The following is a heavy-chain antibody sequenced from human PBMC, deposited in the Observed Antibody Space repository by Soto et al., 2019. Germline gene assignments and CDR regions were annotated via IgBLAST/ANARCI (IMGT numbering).Heavy chain of an antibody. D-gene: IGHD3-22*01. CDR3: ARDPRADYYYDSSGSPDDAFDI. V-gene: IGHV3-33*01. Sequence: GGSLRLSCAASGFTFSSYGMHWVRQAPGKGLEWVAVIWYDGSNKYYADSVKGRFTISRDNSKNTLYLQMNSLRAEDTAVYYCARDPRADYYYDSSGSPDDAFDIRGQGTMVTVSS. CDR2: IWYDGSNK. J-gene: IGHJ3*02. CDR1: GFTFSSYG.